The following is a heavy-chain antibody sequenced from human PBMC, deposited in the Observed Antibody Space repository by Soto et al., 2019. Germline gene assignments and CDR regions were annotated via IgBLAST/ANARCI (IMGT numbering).Heavy chain of an antibody. CDR2: INPRDGST. Sequence: GASVKVSSKTSGYSITSNYLHWLRQAPGHGIDWMAMINPRDGSTTYAQKFQGRVTVTKDTSASFVYMELSSLRFDDTAVYYCARCAGRTTAFIDYWGQGLLVTRSS. D-gene: IGHD2-21*02. J-gene: IGHJ4*02. V-gene: IGHV1-46*01. CDR3: ARCAGRTTAFIDY. CDR1: GYSITSNY.